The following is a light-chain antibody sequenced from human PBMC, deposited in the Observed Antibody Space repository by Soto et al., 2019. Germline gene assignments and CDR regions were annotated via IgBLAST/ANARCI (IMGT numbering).Light chain of an antibody. Sequence: EIVMTQSPATLSVSPGVRVTLSCRASQSISNNLAWYQQKPGQAPRLLIYGASTRATGIPARFSGSGSGTEFTLTISSLQSEDFAVYYCQQYNNWPGWAFGQGTKVEIK. J-gene: IGKJ1*01. CDR3: QQYNNWPGWA. CDR2: GAS. V-gene: IGKV3-15*01. CDR1: QSISNN.